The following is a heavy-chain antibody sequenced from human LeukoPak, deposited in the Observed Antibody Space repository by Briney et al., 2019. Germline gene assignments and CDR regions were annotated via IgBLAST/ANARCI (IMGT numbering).Heavy chain of an antibody. Sequence: SETLSLTCTVSGGSISSGSYYWSWIRQPAGKGLEWIGSIYKTGSTNYSPSLKSRVFISVDTSNNQFSLKLSSVTAADTAVYYCASKDWNFDYWGQGTLVTVSS. J-gene: IGHJ4*02. CDR3: ASKDWNFDY. CDR1: GGSISSGSYY. CDR2: IYKTGST. V-gene: IGHV4-39*01. D-gene: IGHD3/OR15-3a*01.